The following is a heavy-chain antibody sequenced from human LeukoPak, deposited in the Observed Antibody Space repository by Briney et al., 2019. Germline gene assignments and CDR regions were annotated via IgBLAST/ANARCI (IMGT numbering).Heavy chain of an antibody. D-gene: IGHD6-25*01. CDR2: IKEDGGKQ. CDR1: GFTPRSYW. V-gene: IGHV3-7*01. Sequence: PGGSLRLSCGASGFTPRSYWTTWVRQAPGKGLERVAYIKEDGGKQYYVESVRGRFTISRDKAENSLYLHMNSLRAEDTAVYYCARDSRSCRSSDCRGDAFDIWGQGAMVTVSS. CDR3: ARDSRSCRSSDCRGDAFDI. J-gene: IGHJ3*02.